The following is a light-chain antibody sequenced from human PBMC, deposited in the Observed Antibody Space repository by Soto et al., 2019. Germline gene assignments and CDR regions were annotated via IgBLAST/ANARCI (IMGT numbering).Light chain of an antibody. CDR3: HQYQSYS. CDR1: QSISTW. J-gene: IGKJ1*01. CDR2: HAS. Sequence: DIQMTQSPSTLPASVGDRVTITCRASQSISTWLAWYQQKPGTAPKLLIYHASNLESGVPSRFSGSGSGTDFTLTISSLQPDDFATYYCHQYQSYSFGQGTKV. V-gene: IGKV1-5*01.